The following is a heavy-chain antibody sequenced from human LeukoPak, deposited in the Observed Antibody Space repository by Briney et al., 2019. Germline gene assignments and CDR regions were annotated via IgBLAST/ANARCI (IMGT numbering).Heavy chain of an antibody. V-gene: IGHV4-39*07. Sequence: SGTRSLTSTFSVGSITRSLNSWAWFPQPPGKGLKWIGSIYYGGSTYYSPSLKSRVTISVDTSKNQFSLKLSSVTAADTAVYYCARANRYDLHFDYWGQGTLVTVSS. CDR2: IYYGGST. CDR1: VGSITRSLNS. J-gene: IGHJ4*02. D-gene: IGHD5-12*01. CDR3: ARANRYDLHFDY.